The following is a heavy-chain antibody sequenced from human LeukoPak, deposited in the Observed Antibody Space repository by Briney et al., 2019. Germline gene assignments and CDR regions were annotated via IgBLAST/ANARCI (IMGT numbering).Heavy chain of an antibody. J-gene: IGHJ3*02. CDR1: GFTFSSYA. CDR2: ISYDGSNK. D-gene: IGHD3-10*01. V-gene: IGHV3-30*04. Sequence: GGSLRLSCAASGFTFSSYAVHWVRQAPGKGLEWVAVISYDGSNKYYADSVKGRFTISRDNSKNTLYLQMNSLRAEDTAVYYCVRDLPRITMVRGVTSAETDAFDIWGQGTMVTVSS. CDR3: VRDLPRITMVRGVTSAETDAFDI.